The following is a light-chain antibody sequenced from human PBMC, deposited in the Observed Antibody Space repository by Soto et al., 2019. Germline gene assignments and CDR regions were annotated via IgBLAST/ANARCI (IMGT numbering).Light chain of an antibody. J-gene: IGKJ1*01. V-gene: IGKV3-20*01. CDR2: GAS. CDR1: QSVSSSY. CDR3: QQYGSSSWT. Sequence: EIVLTQSPGNLSLSPGERATLSCRASQSVSSSYLAWYQQKPGQAPRLLIYGASSRATGIPDRFSGSGSETDFTLTISRLEPEDFAVYYCQQYGSSSWTFGQGTKVEIK.